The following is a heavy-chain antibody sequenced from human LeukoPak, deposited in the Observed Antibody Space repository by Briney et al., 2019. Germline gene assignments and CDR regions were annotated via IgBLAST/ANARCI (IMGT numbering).Heavy chain of an antibody. V-gene: IGHV3-7*01. CDR1: GFTLSSYW. Sequence: GGSLRLSCAASGFTLSSYWMSWVRQAPGKGLEWVANIKQTGGEKYYVDSVKGRFTISRDNAKNSLYLQMNSLRVEDTAVYYCARDAVVNYYGSGSPYDYWGQGMLVIVSS. CDR2: IKQTGGEK. D-gene: IGHD3-10*01. CDR3: ARDAVVNYYGSGSPYDY. J-gene: IGHJ4*02.